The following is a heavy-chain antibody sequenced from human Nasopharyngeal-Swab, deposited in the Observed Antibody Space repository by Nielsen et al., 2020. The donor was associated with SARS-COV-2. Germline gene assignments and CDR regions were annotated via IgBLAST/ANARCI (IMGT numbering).Heavy chain of an antibody. CDR1: GFSTSTYA. J-gene: IGHJ4*02. D-gene: IGHD2-2*01. CDR2: FIVVVPP. V-gene: IGHV3-23*01. Sequence: GGSLRLSCAASGFSTSTYAMSWVRQAPGRGLEWFSAFIVVVPPYYADSAKGRYTISRDNSKNTLYLQLNSLRDEDTAVYYCAKGSPGQCSSVTCTGAIYFDYWGQGTLVTVSS. CDR3: AKGSPGQCSSVTCTGAIYFDY.